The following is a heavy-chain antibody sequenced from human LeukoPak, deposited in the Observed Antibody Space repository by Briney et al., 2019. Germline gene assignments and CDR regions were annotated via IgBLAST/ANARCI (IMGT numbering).Heavy chain of an antibody. J-gene: IGHJ5*02. D-gene: IGHD2-2*02. CDR3: ARACGSSTSCYRKNWFDP. Sequence: SETLSLTCAVYGGSFSGYYWSWIRQPPGKGLEWIGYIYYSGSTNYNPSLKSRVTISVDTSKNQFSLKLSSVTAADTAVYYCARACGSSTSCYRKNWFDPWGQGTLVTVSS. CDR1: GGSFSGYY. CDR2: IYYSGST. V-gene: IGHV4-59*08.